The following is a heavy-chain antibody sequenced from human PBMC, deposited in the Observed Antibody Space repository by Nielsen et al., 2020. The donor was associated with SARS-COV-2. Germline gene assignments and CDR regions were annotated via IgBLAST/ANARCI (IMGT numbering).Heavy chain of an antibody. CDR2: MNPNSGNT. V-gene: IGHV1-8*01. CDR1: GYTFTSYD. CDR3: ARAMVRGVTIGYYGMDV. Sequence: ASVKVSCKASGYTFTSYDINWVRQATGQGLEWMGWMNPNSGNTGYAQKFQGRVTMTRNTSISTAYMELSSLRSEDTAVYYCARAMVRGVTIGYYGMDVWGQGTTVTVSS. D-gene: IGHD3-10*01. J-gene: IGHJ6*02.